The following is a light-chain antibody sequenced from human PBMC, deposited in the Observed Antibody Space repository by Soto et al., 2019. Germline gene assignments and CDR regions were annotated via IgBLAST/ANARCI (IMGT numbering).Light chain of an antibody. CDR2: AVS. CDR3: TSYAGSNNVV. V-gene: IGLV2-8*01. CDR1: SSDVGSYNY. Sequence: QSVLTQPPSASGSPGQSVTISCTGTSSDVGSYNYVSWYQQHPGKAPKLMIFAVSQRPSGVPDRFSGSKSGNTASLTVSGLQADDEADYYCTSYAGSNNVVFGGGTKVTVL. J-gene: IGLJ2*01.